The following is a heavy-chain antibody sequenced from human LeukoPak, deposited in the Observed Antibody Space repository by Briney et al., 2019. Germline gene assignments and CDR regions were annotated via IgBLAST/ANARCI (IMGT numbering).Heavy chain of an antibody. CDR3: ARSSTSHPFDY. V-gene: IGHV1-2*02. D-gene: IGHD5/OR15-5a*01. Sequence: GASVKVSCRASGCTFTGYYMHWVRQAPGQGLEWMGWINPNGGGTNYAQKFQGRVTMTRDTSISTAYMELSRLRSDDTAVYYCARSSTSHPFDYWGQGTLVTVSS. CDR2: INPNGGGT. J-gene: IGHJ4*02. CDR1: GCTFTGYY.